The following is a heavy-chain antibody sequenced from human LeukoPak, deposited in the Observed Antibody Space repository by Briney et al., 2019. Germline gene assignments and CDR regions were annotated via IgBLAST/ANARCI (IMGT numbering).Heavy chain of an antibody. CDR3: ARDVGFWSGIENWFDP. CDR2: ISSSGSTI. J-gene: IGHJ5*02. V-gene: IGHV3-48*03. D-gene: IGHD3-3*01. Sequence: PGGSLRLSCAASGFTFSSYEMDWVRQAPGKGLEWVSYISSSGSTIYYADSVKGRFTISGDNAKNSLYLQMNSLRAEDTAVYYCARDVGFWSGIENWFDPWGQGTLVTVSS. CDR1: GFTFSSYE.